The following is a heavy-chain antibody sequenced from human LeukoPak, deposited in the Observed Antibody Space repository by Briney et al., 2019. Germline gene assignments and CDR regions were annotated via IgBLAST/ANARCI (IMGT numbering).Heavy chain of an antibody. CDR2: IYYSGST. J-gene: IGHJ4*02. CDR3: AREGYGSLNYFDY. CDR1: GGSISSYY. V-gene: IGHV4-59*01. Sequence: PSETLSLTCTVSGGSISSYYWSWIRQPPGKGLEWIGYIYYSGSTNYNPSLKSRVTISVDTSKNQFSLKLSSVTAADTAVYYCAREGYGSLNYFDYWGQGTLVTVSS. D-gene: IGHD6-13*01.